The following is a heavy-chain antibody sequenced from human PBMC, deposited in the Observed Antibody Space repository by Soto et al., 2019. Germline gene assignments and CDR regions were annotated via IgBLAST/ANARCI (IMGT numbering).Heavy chain of an antibody. CDR3: ARGGGLSQYNDYLNV. J-gene: IGHJ6*04. D-gene: IGHD1-1*01. CDR1: GFTFSSYG. CDR2: MSFDGSNR. Sequence: QVQLVESGGGVVQPGRSLRLSCAASGFTFSSYGMHWVRQAPGKGLEWVAIMSFDGSNRYDADSVKGRFTISRDSSKNTLYLQVNSLRAEATAVYYCARGGGLSQYNDYLNVWGKGTTVIFSS. V-gene: IGHV3-33*01.